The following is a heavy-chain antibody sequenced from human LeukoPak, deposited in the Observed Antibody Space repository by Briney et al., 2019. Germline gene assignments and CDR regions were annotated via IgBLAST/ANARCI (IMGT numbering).Heavy chain of an antibody. Sequence: ASETLSLTRAVYGGSFSGYYWGWIRQPPGKGLEWNWEINHSGSTNYNPSLKSRVTISVDTSKNQFSLKLSSVTAADTAVYYCASLRGVIRGPNDYWGQGTLVTVSS. CDR2: INHSGST. CDR3: ASLRGVIRGPNDY. CDR1: GGSFSGYY. D-gene: IGHD2-21*01. V-gene: IGHV4-34*01. J-gene: IGHJ4*02.